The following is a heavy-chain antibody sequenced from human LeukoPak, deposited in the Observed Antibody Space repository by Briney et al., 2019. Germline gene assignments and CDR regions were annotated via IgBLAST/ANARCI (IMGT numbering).Heavy chain of an antibody. J-gene: IGHJ4*02. CDR1: GGSITSNSYY. CDR3: ARGTTGPPWN. V-gene: IGHV4-39*07. Sequence: SETLSLTCTVSGGSITSNSYYWGWSRQPPGNGLEWIGSIYYSGSTYYNPSLKSRVTISVDTSKNQFSLKLSSVTAADTAVYYCARGTTGPPWNWGQGTLVTVSS. D-gene: IGHD3-9*01. CDR2: IYYSGST.